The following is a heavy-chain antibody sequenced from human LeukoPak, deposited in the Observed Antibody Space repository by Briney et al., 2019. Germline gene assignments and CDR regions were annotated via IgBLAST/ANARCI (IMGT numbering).Heavy chain of an antibody. CDR3: AADARWGSGFDH. D-gene: IGHD3-10*01. CDR1: GGSFSGYY. J-gene: IGHJ5*02. CDR2: INHSGST. Sequence: PSETLSLTCAVYGGSFSGYYWSWIRQPPGKGLEWIGEINHSGSTNYNPSLKSRVTISVDTSKNQFSLKLSSVTAADTAVYYCAADARWGSGFDHWGQGTLVTVSS. V-gene: IGHV4-34*01.